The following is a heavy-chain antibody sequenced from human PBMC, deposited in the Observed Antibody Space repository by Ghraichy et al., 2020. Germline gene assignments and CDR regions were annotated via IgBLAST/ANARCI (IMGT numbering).Heavy chain of an antibody. J-gene: IGHJ5*02. D-gene: IGHD3-9*01. CDR1: GFTFSYYG. CDR3: ARDGRPLLQSFKWVDP. Sequence: LSLTCAASGFTFSYYGIHWVRQAPGKGLEWVAGISYDGSNEYYVESVKGRFTISRDNSKNTLYLQMNSLREEDTALYYCARDGRPLLQSFKWVDPWGQGTLVTVSS. CDR2: ISYDGSNE. V-gene: IGHV3-30*03.